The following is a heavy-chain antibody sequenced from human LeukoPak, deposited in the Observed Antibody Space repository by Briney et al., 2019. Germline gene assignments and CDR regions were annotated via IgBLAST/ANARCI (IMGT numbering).Heavy chain of an antibody. CDR1: GFTVSRNY. J-gene: IGHJ4*02. CDR3: ARGSSGTTVVTSD. V-gene: IGHV3-66*01. D-gene: IGHD4-23*01. CDR2: IYSGGTT. Sequence: GGSLRLSCAASGFTVSRNYMSWVRQAPGKGLEWVSVIYSGGTTYYADSVKGRFTISRDNSKNTVYLQMNSLRADDTAMYYRARGSSGTTVVTSDWGQGTLVTVSS.